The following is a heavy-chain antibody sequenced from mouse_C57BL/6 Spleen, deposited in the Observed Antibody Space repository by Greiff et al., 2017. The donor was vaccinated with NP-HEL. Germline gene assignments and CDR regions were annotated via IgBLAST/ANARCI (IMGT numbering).Heavy chain of an antibody. J-gene: IGHJ1*03. CDR3: ARALIYYDCGDWYFDV. CDR2: IRYDGSN. D-gene: IGHD2-4*01. Sequence: EVQLQESGPGLVKPSQSLSLSCSVTGYSITSGYYWNWIRQFPGNILEWMGYIRYDGSNNYNPSLKNRTSITRDTSKNQFCLELNSVTSEDTATYYCARALIYYDCGDWYFDVWGTGTTVTVSS. CDR1: GYSITSGYY. V-gene: IGHV3-6*01.